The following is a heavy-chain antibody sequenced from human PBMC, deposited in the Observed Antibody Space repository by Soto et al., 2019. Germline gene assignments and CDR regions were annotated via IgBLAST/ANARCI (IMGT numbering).Heavy chain of an antibody. Sequence: ESGGGLVQPGGSLRLTCAASKFAFSSYSMNWVRQAPGKGLEWISHISDTSRAIYYADSVKGRFTISRDNAKNLLFLQMNSLRAEDTAVYYCARDLRYDFWTGFVPTGYWGQGTLVTVSS. CDR1: KFAFSSYS. D-gene: IGHD3-3*01. CDR2: ISDTSRAI. V-gene: IGHV3-48*04. J-gene: IGHJ4*02. CDR3: ARDLRYDFWTGFVPTGY.